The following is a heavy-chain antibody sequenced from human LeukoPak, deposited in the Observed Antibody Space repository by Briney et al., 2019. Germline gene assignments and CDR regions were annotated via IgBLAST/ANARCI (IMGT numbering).Heavy chain of an antibody. CDR2: INPSGGSK. CDR1: GYTFTSYY. D-gene: IGHD3-10*01. CDR3: ARGRDMVRGVKRQNHDAFDI. V-gene: IGHV1-46*04. Sequence: GASVKVSCTASGYTFTSYYMRWVRQPPGQGLEWMGLINPSGGSKSYAQKLQGRVTMTSDTATSTVYMELSSLRSEDTAVYYCARGRDMVRGVKRQNHDAFDIWGQGTMVTVSS. J-gene: IGHJ3*02.